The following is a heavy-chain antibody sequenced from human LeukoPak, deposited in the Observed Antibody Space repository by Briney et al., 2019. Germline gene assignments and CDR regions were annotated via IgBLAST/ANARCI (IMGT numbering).Heavy chain of an antibody. Sequence: GRSLRLSCAASGFTFSSSGVHWVRQAPGKGVGRVAVICYEGSNKYYADSVKGRFTISRDNSKNTLYLQMNSLRAEDTAVYYCAKEVGYDSSGYLSYWGQGTLVTVSS. V-gene: IGHV3-33*06. CDR1: GFTFSSSG. J-gene: IGHJ4*02. CDR2: ICYEGSNK. D-gene: IGHD3-22*01. CDR3: AKEVGYDSSGYLSY.